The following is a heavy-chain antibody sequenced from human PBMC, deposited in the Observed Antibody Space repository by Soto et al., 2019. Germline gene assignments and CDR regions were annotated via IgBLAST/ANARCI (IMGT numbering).Heavy chain of an antibody. J-gene: IGHJ4*02. CDR1: GFIFRSYG. D-gene: IGHD6-19*01. Sequence: GGSLRLSCAASGFIFRSYGVHWVRQAPGKGLEWVAVIPHDGSKAYYADAVNGRFTISRDNAKNTVYLQMNSLRPEDTAVYYCAKQGIEVAGTDYFDYWGQGAQVTVSS. V-gene: IGHV3-30*18. CDR3: AKQGIEVAGTDYFDY. CDR2: IPHDGSKA.